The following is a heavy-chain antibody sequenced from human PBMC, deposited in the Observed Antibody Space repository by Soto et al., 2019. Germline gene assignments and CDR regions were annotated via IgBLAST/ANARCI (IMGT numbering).Heavy chain of an antibody. D-gene: IGHD1-26*01. J-gene: IGHJ4*02. Sequence: QVQLVQSGAEVKKPGSSVKVSCKASGGTFSSYSINWVRQAPGQGLEWMGAIIPIFGTANYAQKFQGRVTITADESTSTDYMELSSLRSVYTAVYDCARDGGRHSGGIDYWGQGTLVTVSS. V-gene: IGHV1-69*01. CDR1: GGTFSSYS. CDR2: IIPIFGTA. CDR3: ARDGGRHSGGIDY.